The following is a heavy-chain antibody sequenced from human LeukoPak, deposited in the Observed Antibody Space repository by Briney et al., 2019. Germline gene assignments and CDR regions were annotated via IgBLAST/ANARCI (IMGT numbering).Heavy chain of an antibody. CDR3: TRGGLFTYDSSGYPIDF. V-gene: IGHV3-33*01. D-gene: IGHD3-22*01. CDR1: GFTFTTYG. CDR2: IWNDGSNQ. J-gene: IGHJ4*02. Sequence: GGSLRLSCAASGFTFTTYGMHWVRQAPGKGLEWVAFIWNDGSNQYYADSVKGRFTISRDTSKNTLYLQMNSLRAEDTAVYYCTRGGLFTYDSSGYPIDFWGQGTLVSVSS.